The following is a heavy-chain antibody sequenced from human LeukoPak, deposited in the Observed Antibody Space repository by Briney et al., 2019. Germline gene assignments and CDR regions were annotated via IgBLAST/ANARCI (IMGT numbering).Heavy chain of an antibody. V-gene: IGHV1-69*04. CDR2: TIPMLGVP. CDR1: GGTFSDYA. CDR3: AGDRPNWKLEVDVFDG. Sequence: ASVKVSCKASGGTFSDYAISWVRQAPGQGLEWMGRTIPMLGVPNYAQKFQGRVTISADESTSTAYMELSSLRSEDTAVYYCAGDRPNWKLEVDVFDGWGQGTLVVVSS. J-gene: IGHJ4*02. D-gene: IGHD1-1*01.